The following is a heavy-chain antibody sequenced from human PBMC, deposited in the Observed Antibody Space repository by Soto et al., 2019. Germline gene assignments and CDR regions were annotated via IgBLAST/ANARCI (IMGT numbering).Heavy chain of an antibody. CDR1: GFTFSSYG. Sequence: GGSLRLSCAASGFTFSSYGMHWVRQAPGKGLEWVAVISYDGSNKYYADSVKGRFTISRDNSKNTLYLQMNSLRAEDTAVYYCAKDLRLRNSGSPKDPFDYWGQGTLVTVSS. V-gene: IGHV3-30*18. CDR3: AKDLRLRNSGSPKDPFDY. J-gene: IGHJ4*02. D-gene: IGHD1-26*01. CDR2: ISYDGSNK.